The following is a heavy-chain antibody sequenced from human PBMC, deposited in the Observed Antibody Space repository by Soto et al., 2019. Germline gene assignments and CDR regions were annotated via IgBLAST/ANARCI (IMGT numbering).Heavy chain of an antibody. D-gene: IGHD6-19*01. Sequence: EVQLVESGGGLVQPGRSLRLSCAASGFTFDDYAMHWVRQAPGKGLEWVSGISWNSGSIGYADSVKGRFTISRDNAKNSLYLKMNSLRAEDTALYYCAKDRGLVLSFYFDSWGQGTLVTVSS. CDR2: ISWNSGSI. V-gene: IGHV3-9*01. CDR1: GFTFDDYA. J-gene: IGHJ4*02. CDR3: AKDRGLVLSFYFDS.